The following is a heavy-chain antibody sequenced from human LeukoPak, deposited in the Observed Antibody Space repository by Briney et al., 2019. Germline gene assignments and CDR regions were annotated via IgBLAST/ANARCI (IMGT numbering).Heavy chain of an antibody. Sequence: ASVKVSCKASGYTFTGYYMHWVRQAPGQGLEWMGWINPNSGGTNYAQKFQGRVTITRNTSISTAYMELSSLRSEDTAVYYCARDFTGYCSSTSCYAPGYWGQGTLVTVSS. D-gene: IGHD2-2*01. CDR1: GYTFTGYY. CDR2: INPNSGGT. V-gene: IGHV1-2*02. CDR3: ARDFTGYCSSTSCYAPGY. J-gene: IGHJ4*02.